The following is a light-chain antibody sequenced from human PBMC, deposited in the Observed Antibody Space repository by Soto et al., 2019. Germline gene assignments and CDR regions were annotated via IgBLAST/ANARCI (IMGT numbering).Light chain of an antibody. V-gene: IGKV3-20*01. CDR2: GAS. CDR1: QSVRSNY. J-gene: IGKJ3*01. CDR3: QQYGSSLFT. Sequence: EIVLTQSPGTLSLSPGESATLSCRASQSVRSNYVAWYQQKPGQAPRLLIYGASSRATGIPDRFSGSGSGTDFTLTISRLEPEDFAVYYCQQYGSSLFTFGPGTKVDIK.